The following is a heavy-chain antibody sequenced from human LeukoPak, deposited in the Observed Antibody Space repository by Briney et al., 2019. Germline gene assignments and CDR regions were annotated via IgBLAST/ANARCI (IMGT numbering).Heavy chain of an antibody. Sequence: PSQTLSLTCTVSGGSISSGGYYWSWIRQHPGKGLEWIGYIYYSGSTYYNPSLKSRVTISVDTSKNQFSLKLSPVTAADTAVYYCARDLADSSGYYYEWGQGTLVTVSS. CDR1: GGSISSGGYY. CDR3: ARDLADSSGYYYE. V-gene: IGHV4-31*03. CDR2: IYYSGST. J-gene: IGHJ4*02. D-gene: IGHD3-22*01.